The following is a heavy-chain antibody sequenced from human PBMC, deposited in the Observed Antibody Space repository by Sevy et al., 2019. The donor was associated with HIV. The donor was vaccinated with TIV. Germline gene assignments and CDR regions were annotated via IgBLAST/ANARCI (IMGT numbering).Heavy chain of an antibody. CDR2: ISSGSSYK. Sequence: GGSLRLSCAASGFTFSTYTMNWVRQAPGKGLEWVSSISSGSSYKYYADSVKSRFTISRDNAKNSLYLQMNSLRAEDTAIYYCARDGGCTSTSCLLYFDYWGQGTPVTVSS. D-gene: IGHD2-2*01. CDR1: GFTFSTYT. V-gene: IGHV3-21*01. J-gene: IGHJ4*02. CDR3: ARDGGCTSTSCLLYFDY.